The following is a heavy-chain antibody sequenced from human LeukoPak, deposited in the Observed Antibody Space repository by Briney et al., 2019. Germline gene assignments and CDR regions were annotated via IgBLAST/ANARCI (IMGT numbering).Heavy chain of an antibody. CDR3: AREGRYYFDY. J-gene: IGHJ4*02. Sequence: GGSLRLSCAPSGFTFNSYEIIWVRQAPGKGLEWISYVSKTGSITYYADSVKGRFTISRDNGKNLLYLQMNTLSAEDTAIYYCAREGRYYFDYWGQGALVTVSS. V-gene: IGHV3-48*03. CDR1: GFTFNSYE. CDR2: VSKTGSIT.